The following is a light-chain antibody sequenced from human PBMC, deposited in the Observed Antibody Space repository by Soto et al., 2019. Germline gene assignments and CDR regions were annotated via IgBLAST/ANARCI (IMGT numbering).Light chain of an antibody. CDR1: SYNIGAGYD. V-gene: IGLV1-40*01. CDR2: DDN. J-gene: IGLJ2*01. Sequence: QLVLTKPPSVSVAPGQRVTISCAGSSYNIGAGYDVNWYQQLPGRAPKLLIYDDNNRPSGVPDRFSGSKSATSAPLAITGLQAEDEANYYCRSSDSSLSGSVVFGGGTKLTVL. CDR3: RSSDSSLSGSVV.